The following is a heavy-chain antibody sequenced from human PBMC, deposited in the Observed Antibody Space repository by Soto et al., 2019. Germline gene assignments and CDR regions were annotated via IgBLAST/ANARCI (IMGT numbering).Heavy chain of an antibody. CDR3: ATSCAESNCYRAYGMDV. V-gene: IGHV5-51*01. CDR2: IDPDDSDT. D-gene: IGHD2-15*01. Sequence: GESLKISCKTFGYSFTTHWIFGLRQIAGKVLQWMGIIDPDDSDTRYSPSFQGQVTTSDDKSISHAYLQWTSLKASDNDIYYCATSCAESNCYRAYGMDVWGQGTTVTVSS. J-gene: IGHJ6*02. CDR1: GYSFTTHW.